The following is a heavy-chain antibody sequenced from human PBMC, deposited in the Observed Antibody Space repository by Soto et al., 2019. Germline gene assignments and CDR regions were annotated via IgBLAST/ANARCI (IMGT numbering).Heavy chain of an antibody. V-gene: IGHV3-30*18. Sequence: QVQLVESGGGVVQPGRSLRLSCAASGFIFHNFGMHWVRQAPGKGLEWVAVISYDGSNKYYADLVKGRFTISRDNSQNTLYLKMNSLRPEDTAMYYCAKAVDITVRGVPPSDYWGQGTLVTVSS. D-gene: IGHD3-10*01. J-gene: IGHJ4*02. CDR1: GFIFHNFG. CDR3: AKAVDITVRGVPPSDY. CDR2: ISYDGSNK.